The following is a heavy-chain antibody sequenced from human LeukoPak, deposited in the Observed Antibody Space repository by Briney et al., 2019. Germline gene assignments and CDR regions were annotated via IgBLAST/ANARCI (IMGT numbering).Heavy chain of an antibody. CDR2: IYYSGST. CDR3: ARHTSGRDYFDY. Sequence: SETLSLTCTVSGGSISSYYWSWIRQPPGKGLEWIGYIYYSGSTNYNPSLKSRVTISVDTPKNQFSLKLSSVTAADTAVYYCARHTSGRDYFDYWGQGTLVTVSS. V-gene: IGHV4-59*08. D-gene: IGHD6-19*01. CDR1: GGSISSYY. J-gene: IGHJ4*02.